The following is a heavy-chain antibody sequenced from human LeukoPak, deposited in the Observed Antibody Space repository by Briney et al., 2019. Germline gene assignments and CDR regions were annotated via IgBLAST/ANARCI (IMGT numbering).Heavy chain of an antibody. CDR1: GFSLSTSGVG. D-gene: IGHD3-16*01. V-gene: IGHV2-5*02. CDR3: THSKYYSTGPYFFDY. J-gene: IGHJ4*02. CDR2: IYWDDDK. Sequence: SGPTLVKPTQTLTLTCTFSGFSLSTSGVGVGWIRQPPGKALEWLALIYWDDDKRYSPSLKSRLTITKDTSKNQVVLTMTNIDPVGTATYYCTHSKYYSTGPYFFDYWGQGTLVTVSS.